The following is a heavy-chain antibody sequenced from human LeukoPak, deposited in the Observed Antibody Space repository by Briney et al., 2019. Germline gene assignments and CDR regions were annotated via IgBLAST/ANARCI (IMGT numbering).Heavy chain of an antibody. CDR2: IYYSGST. CDR3: ARTPKPYYDFWSGYHTYYYYGMDV. J-gene: IGHJ6*02. CDR1: GGSSSSYY. Sequence: SETLSLTCTVSGGSSSSYYWSWIRQPPGKGLEWIGYIYYSGSTNYNPSLKSRVTISVDTSKNQFSLKLSSVTAADTAVYYCARTPKPYYDFWSGYHTYYYYGMDVWGQGTTVTVSS. D-gene: IGHD3-3*01. V-gene: IGHV4-59*08.